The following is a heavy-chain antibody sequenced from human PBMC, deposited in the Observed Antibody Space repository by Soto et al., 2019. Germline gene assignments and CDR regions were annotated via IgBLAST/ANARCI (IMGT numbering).Heavy chain of an antibody. CDR3: TTHEEGAPWAGGFDS. D-gene: IGHD1-26*01. CDR1: GFTFSSYA. J-gene: IGHJ5*01. V-gene: IGHV3-23*01. Sequence: PGGSLRLSCAASGFTFSSYAMSWVRQAPGKGLEWVSAISGSGGSTYYADSVKGRFTISRDNSNVTLYLQMDSLRVEDTAIYYCTTHEEGAPWAGGFDSWGQGTLVTVS. CDR2: ISGSGGST.